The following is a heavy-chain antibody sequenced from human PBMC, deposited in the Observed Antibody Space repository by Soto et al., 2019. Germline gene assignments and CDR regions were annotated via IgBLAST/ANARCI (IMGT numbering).Heavy chain of an antibody. CDR2: ISAYSGNT. V-gene: IGHV1-18*04. CDR1: GYTFTTYG. D-gene: IGHD4-17*01. J-gene: IGHJ4*01. Sequence: QVQLVQSGAEVKKPGASVKVSCKPSGYTFTTYGITWVRQAPGQGLEWMGWISAYSGNTNYAQKLQGRLTVTTDTSTNTAYMDLRSLRSDDTAVYYCARVVKAGDYGDYGRYYFDYWGHGTLVTVSS. CDR3: ARVVKAGDYGDYGRYYFDY.